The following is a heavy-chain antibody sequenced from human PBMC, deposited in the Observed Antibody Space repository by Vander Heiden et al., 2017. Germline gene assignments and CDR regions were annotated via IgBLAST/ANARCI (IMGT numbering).Heavy chain of an antibody. V-gene: IGHV1-8*01. CDR1: GYTFTTHD. Sequence: QLQLVQSGAEVKRPGASVKVACRASGYTFTTHDINWVRQATGQRPEWMGWMNPNTGTTGYARRFQGRVTMTRDISESTAFMELTGLTSEDTAIYYCARVAGYASGWFSLGYWGQGTLVTVSS. CDR3: ARVAGYASGWFSLGY. CDR2: MNPNTGTT. J-gene: IGHJ4*01. D-gene: IGHD6-19*01.